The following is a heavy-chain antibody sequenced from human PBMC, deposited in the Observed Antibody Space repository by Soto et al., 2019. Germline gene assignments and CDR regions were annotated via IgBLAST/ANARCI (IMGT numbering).Heavy chain of an antibody. CDR3: ARGRNYYDSSGYGAYYYYGKDV. CDR2: INPNSGGT. J-gene: IGHJ6*02. Sequence: GASVKVSCKASGYTFTGYYMHWVRQAPGQGLEWMGWINPNSGGTNYAQKFQGRVTMTRDTSISTAYMELSRLRSDDTAVYYCARGRNYYDSSGYGAYYYYGKDVWGQGTTVTVSS. D-gene: IGHD3-22*01. V-gene: IGHV1-2*02. CDR1: GYTFTGYY.